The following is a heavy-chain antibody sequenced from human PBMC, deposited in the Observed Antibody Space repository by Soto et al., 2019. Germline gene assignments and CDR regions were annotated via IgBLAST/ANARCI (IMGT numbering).Heavy chain of an antibody. V-gene: IGHV3-21*01. CDR3: ATDQLSLLDYDY. J-gene: IGHJ4*02. Sequence: GGSLRLSCAASGFTFSSYSMNWVRQAPGKGLEWVSTISSTSIYIYYADSVRGRFTISRDNAKNSLYLQMNSLRAEDTAVYYCATDQLSLLDYDYWAQGTLVTV. CDR1: GFTFSSYS. CDR2: ISSTSIYI. D-gene: IGHD1-1*01.